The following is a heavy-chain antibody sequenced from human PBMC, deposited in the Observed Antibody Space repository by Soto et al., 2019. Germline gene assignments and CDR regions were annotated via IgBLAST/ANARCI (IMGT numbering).Heavy chain of an antibody. CDR2: ISGSGGST. D-gene: IGHD6-13*01. J-gene: IGHJ4*02. Sequence: GGSLRLSCAASGFTFSSYAMSWVRQAPGKGLEWVSAISGSGGSTYYADSVKGRFTISRDNSKNTLYLQMNSLRAEDTAVYYCAKDRPIPGGYSSSWYVDYWGQGTLVTVSS. CDR3: AKDRPIPGGYSSSWYVDY. CDR1: GFTFSSYA. V-gene: IGHV3-23*01.